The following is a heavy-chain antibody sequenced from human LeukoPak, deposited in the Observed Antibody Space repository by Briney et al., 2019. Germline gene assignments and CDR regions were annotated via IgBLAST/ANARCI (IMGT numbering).Heavy chain of an antibody. V-gene: IGHV1-24*01. CDR3: ATGGGNSGGGYFDY. D-gene: IGHD4-23*01. CDR2: FDPEDGET. J-gene: IGHJ4*02. CDR1: GYTLTELS. Sequence: ASVKVSCKVSGYTLTELSMHWVRQAPGKGLEWMGGFDPEDGETIYAQKFQGRVTMTEDTSTDTAHMELSSLRSEDTAVYYCATGGGNSGGGYFDYWGQGTLVTVSS.